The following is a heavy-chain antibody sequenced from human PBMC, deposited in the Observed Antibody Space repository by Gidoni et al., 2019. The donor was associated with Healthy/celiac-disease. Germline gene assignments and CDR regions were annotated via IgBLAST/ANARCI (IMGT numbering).Heavy chain of an antibody. D-gene: IGHD6-13*01. J-gene: IGHJ4*02. CDR1: GGSFSGYY. Sequence: QVQLQQWGAGLLKPSETLSLTCAVYGGSFSGYYWSWIRQPPGKGLEWIGENNHSGSTNYNPSLKSRVTISVDTSKNQFSLKLSSVTAADTAVYYCARTYSSSFTLGYWGQGTLVTVSS. V-gene: IGHV4-34*01. CDR3: ARTYSSSFTLGY. CDR2: NNHSGST.